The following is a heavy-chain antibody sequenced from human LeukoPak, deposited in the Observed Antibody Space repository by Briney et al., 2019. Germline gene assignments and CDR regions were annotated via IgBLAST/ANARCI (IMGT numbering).Heavy chain of an antibody. Sequence: SETLSLTCAAYGGPFSGYYWSWIRQPPGKGLEWIGEINHSGSTNYNPSLKSRVTISVDTSKNQFSLKLSSVTAADTAVYYCARGYCSGGSCYLPSSYYYYGMDVWGQGTTVTVSS. CDR1: GGPFSGYY. CDR3: ARGYCSGGSCYLPSSYYYYGMDV. J-gene: IGHJ6*02. V-gene: IGHV4-34*01. CDR2: INHSGST. D-gene: IGHD2-15*01.